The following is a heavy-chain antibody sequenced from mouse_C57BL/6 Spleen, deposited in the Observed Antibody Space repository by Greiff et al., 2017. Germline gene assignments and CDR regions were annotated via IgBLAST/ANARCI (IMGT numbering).Heavy chain of an antibody. CDR2: IDPSDSYT. Sequence: VQLQQPGAELVMPGASVKLSCKASGYTFTSYWMHWVKQRPGQGLEWIGEIDPSDSYTNYNQKFKGKSTLTVDKSSSTAYMQLSSLTSEDSAVYYCARGGLRRVYAMDYWGQGTSVTVSS. J-gene: IGHJ4*01. V-gene: IGHV1-69*01. CDR3: ARGGLRRVYAMDY. D-gene: IGHD2-4*01. CDR1: GYTFTSYW.